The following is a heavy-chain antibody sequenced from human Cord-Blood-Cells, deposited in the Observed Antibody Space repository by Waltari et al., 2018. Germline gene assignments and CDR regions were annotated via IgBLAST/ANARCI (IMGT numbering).Heavy chain of an antibody. CDR3: ARRHSGSYDAFDI. CDR2: IYYSGST. CDR1: GGSISSSSYY. D-gene: IGHD1-26*01. J-gene: IGHJ3*02. V-gene: IGHV4-39*01. Sequence: QLQLQESGPGLVKPSETLSLTCTVSGGSISSSSYYWGWIRQPPGKGLEWIGGIYYSGSTYYNPSLKSRVTISIDTSKNQFSLKLSSVTAADTAVYYCARRHSGSYDAFDIWGQGTMVTVSS.